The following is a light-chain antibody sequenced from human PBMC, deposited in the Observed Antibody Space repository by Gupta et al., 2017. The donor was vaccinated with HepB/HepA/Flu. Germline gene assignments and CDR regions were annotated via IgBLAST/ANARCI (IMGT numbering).Light chain of an antibody. V-gene: IGLV5-45*02. J-gene: IGLJ3*02. CDR3: KIWNSRVWV. CDR1: SGINVGSSN. CDR2: YMSDSDK. Sequence: QAVLIQPSSLSASPGASASLTCNSRSGINVGSSNIYWFQRKPGSPPLYLLRYMSDSDKKQGSGVSSRFSGSKDASATTAIIIIAGLEAEDDSYYYCKIWNSRVWVFGGGTKLTVL.